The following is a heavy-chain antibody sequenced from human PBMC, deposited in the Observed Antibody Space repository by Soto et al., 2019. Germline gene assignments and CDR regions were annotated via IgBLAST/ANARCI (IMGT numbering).Heavy chain of an antibody. J-gene: IGHJ6*02. CDR1: GFTFSSYA. V-gene: IGHV3-30-3*01. CDR2: ISYDGSNK. CDR3: ARDTTNYDFWSGYWVHYGMDV. Sequence: GGSLRLSCAASGFTFSSYAMHWVRQAPGKGLEWVAVISYDGSNKYYADSVKGRFTISRDNSKNTLYLQMNSLRAEDTAVYYCARDTTNYDFWSGYWVHYGMDVWGQGTTVTVSS. D-gene: IGHD3-3*01.